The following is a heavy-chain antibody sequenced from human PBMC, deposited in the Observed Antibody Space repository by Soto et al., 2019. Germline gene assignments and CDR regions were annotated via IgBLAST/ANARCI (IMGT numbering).Heavy chain of an antibody. CDR2: ISSGSTYI. Sequence: EVQLVESGGGLVKPGGSLRLSCAASAFTFSDSSMNWVRQAPGKGLEWVSSISSGSTYIYYADSVRGRFTISRDNAKNSLSLQMNSLGADDTAVYYCARTGPGPINWFDPWGQGTLVTVSS. CDR3: ARTGPGPINWFDP. D-gene: IGHD2-8*02. CDR1: AFTFSDSS. V-gene: IGHV3-21*01. J-gene: IGHJ5*02.